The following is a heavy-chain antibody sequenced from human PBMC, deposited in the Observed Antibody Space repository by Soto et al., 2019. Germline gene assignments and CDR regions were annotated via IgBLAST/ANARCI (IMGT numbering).Heavy chain of an antibody. D-gene: IGHD4-17*01. CDR1: GGSISSGGYS. V-gene: IGHV4-30-2*01. Sequence: QLQLQESGSGLVKPSQTLSLTCAVSGGSISSGGYSWSWIRQPPGKGLEWIGYIYHSGSTYYNPSLKSRVTISLDRSKKHFSLKLSSVTAAETAVYYCARGMTTVTTLDYWGQGTLVTVSS. J-gene: IGHJ4*02. CDR3: ARGMTTVTTLDY. CDR2: IYHSGST.